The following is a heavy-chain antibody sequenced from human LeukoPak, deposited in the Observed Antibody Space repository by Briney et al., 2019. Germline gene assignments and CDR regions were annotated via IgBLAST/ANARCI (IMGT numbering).Heavy chain of an antibody. CDR1: GFTFSSYS. V-gene: IGHV3-48*02. D-gene: IGHD6-19*01. CDR3: ARPHYSGWWPATPFDY. CDR2: ISSSSSTI. Sequence: QPGGSLRLSCAASGFTFSSYSMNWVRQAPGKGLEWVSYISSSSSTIYYADSVKGRFTISRDNAKNSLYLQMNSLRDEDTAVYYCARPHYSGWWPATPFDYWGQGTLVTVSS. J-gene: IGHJ4*02.